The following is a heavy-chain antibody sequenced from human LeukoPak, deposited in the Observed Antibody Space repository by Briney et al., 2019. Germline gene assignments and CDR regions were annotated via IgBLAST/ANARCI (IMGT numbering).Heavy chain of an antibody. D-gene: IGHD5-12*01. CDR1: GGSISSGGYS. CDR3: ARGAITTTGYSGYEVLDY. V-gene: IGHV4-30-2*01. CDR2: IYHSGST. J-gene: IGHJ4*02. Sequence: EPSQTLSLTCAVSGGSISSGGYSWSWIRQPPGKGLEWIGYIYHSGSTYYNPSLKSRVTISVDRSKNQFSLKLSSVTAADTAVYYCARGAITTTGYSGYEVLDYWGQGTLVTVSS.